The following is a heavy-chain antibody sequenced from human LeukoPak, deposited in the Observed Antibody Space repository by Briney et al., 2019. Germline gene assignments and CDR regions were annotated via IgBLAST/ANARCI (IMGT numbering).Heavy chain of an antibody. CDR1: GYTFTSYG. D-gene: IGHD3-22*01. CDR3: ARGLGFDYYDSRAPYYGMDV. V-gene: IGHV1-18*01. CDR2: ISAYNGNT. J-gene: IGHJ6*02. Sequence: ASVKVSCKASGYTFTSYGISWVRQAPGQGLEWMGWISAYNGNTNYAQKLQGRVTMTTDTSTSTAYMELRSLRSDDTAVYYCARGLGFDYYDSRAPYYGMDVWGQGTTVTGSS.